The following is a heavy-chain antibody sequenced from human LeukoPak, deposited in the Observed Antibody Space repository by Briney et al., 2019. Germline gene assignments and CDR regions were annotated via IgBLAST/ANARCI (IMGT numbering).Heavy chain of an antibody. Sequence: SETLSLTCTVSGGSISSSSYFWGWIRQPPGKGLEWIGSIYYNGSTYYNPSLKNRVTISVDTSKNQFSLKLSSVTAADTAVYYCARLVRFTMVRGAHFDYWGQGTLVTASS. CDR2: IYYNGST. D-gene: IGHD3-10*01. CDR1: GGSISSSSYF. CDR3: ARLVRFTMVRGAHFDY. J-gene: IGHJ4*02. V-gene: IGHV4-39*01.